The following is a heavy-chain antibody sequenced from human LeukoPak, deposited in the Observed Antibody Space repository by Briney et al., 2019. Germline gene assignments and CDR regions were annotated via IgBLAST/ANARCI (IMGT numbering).Heavy chain of an antibody. J-gene: IGHJ4*02. V-gene: IGHV3-74*01. Sequence: GGSLRLSCAASGFTVSRYWMHWVRQAPGKGLVWVARINAEGSYIDYAESVKGRFTISRDSAMNTLYLQMNSVRAEDTAVYSCARDLTGPYDHWGQGTLVTVSS. CDR1: GFTVSRYW. CDR3: ARDLTGPYDH. D-gene: IGHD3-22*01. CDR2: INAEGSYI.